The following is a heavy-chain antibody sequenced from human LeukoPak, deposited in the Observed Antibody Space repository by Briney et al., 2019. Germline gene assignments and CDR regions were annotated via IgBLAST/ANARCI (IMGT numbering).Heavy chain of an antibody. CDR2: IYHSGRT. D-gene: IGHD1-26*01. CDR3: AKGGTYGGGADY. CDR1: GYSISSGYY. J-gene: IGHJ4*02. V-gene: IGHV4-38-2*02. Sequence: SETLSLTCTVSGYSISSGYYWGWIRQPPGKGLEWIGSIYHSGRTFYNPSLKSRVTISVDTSKNQFSLKLTSVTAADTAVYYCAKGGTYGGGADYWGQGTLVTVSS.